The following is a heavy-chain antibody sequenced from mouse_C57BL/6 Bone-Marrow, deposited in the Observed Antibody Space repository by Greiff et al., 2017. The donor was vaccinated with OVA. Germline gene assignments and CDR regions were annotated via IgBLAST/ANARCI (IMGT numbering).Heavy chain of an antibody. CDR1: GYSFTGYY. D-gene: IGHD3-2*02. CDR3: AKTTAQAMFAY. V-gene: IGHV1-31*01. CDR2: IYPYNGVP. Sequence: VQLQQSGPELVKPGASVKISCKASGYSFTGYYMHWVKQSHGNILDWIGYIYPYNGVPSYNQKFKGKATLTVDKSSSTAYMELRSLTCEDSAGYYCAKTTAQAMFAYWGQGTLVTVSA. J-gene: IGHJ3*01.